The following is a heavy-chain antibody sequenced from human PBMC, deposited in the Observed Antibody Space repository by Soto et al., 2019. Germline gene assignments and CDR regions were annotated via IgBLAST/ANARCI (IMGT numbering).Heavy chain of an antibody. Sequence: EVQLVESGGGLVQAGGSLRLSCAASGFTFSDHYMDWVRQAPGKGLEWVGRSRNKPSGYATEYAASVTGRFTISRDDSMIPLYLQMNSLKIDDTALYYCARVKLVAGNRYFDYWGQGTLVVVSS. CDR3: ARVKLVAGNRYFDY. J-gene: IGHJ4*02. CDR1: GFTFSDHY. CDR2: SRNKPSGYAT. D-gene: IGHD6-19*01. V-gene: IGHV3-72*01.